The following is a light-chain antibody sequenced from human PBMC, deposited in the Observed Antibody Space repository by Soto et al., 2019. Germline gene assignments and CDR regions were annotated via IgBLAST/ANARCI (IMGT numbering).Light chain of an antibody. CDR3: QQSYSLPYT. J-gene: IGKJ2*01. V-gene: IGKV1-39*01. CDR1: QSIGTY. Sequence: DIQMTQSPSSLAASVGDGIIINCRASQSIGTYLNWYQQKPGKAPKLLVYAATNLESGVPSRFRGFGSGTEFTLTITSLRPEDFATYYCQQSYSLPYTVGQGSNLEI. CDR2: AAT.